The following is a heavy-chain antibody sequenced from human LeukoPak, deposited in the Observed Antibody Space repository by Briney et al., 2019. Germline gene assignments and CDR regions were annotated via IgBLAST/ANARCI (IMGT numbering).Heavy chain of an antibody. CDR3: ARDGGGYDYGGFDY. Sequence: SETLSLTCTVSGGSISSHYWSWIRQPPGKGLEWLGYIYYSGSTNYNPSLKSRVTISVDTSKNQFSLKLSSVTAADTAVYYCARDGGGYDYGGFDYWGQGTLVTVSS. CDR1: GGSISSHY. CDR2: IYYSGST. V-gene: IGHV4-59*11. D-gene: IGHD5-12*01. J-gene: IGHJ4*02.